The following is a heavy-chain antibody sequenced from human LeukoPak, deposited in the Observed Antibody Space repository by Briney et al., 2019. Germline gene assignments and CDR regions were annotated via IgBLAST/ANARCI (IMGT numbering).Heavy chain of an antibody. D-gene: IGHD5-18*01. V-gene: IGHV4-31*03. CDR3: ARGYTAMATD. CDR1: GGSISSGGYY. CDR2: IYYSGST. J-gene: IGHJ4*02. Sequence: SETLSLTCTVSGGSISSGGYYWSWLRQHPGKGLEWIGYIYYSGSTYYNPSLKSRVTISVDTSKNQFSLKLSSVTAADTAVYYCARGYTAMATDWGQGTLVTVSS.